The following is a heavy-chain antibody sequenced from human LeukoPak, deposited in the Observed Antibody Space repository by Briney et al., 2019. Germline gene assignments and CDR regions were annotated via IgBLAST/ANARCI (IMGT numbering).Heavy chain of an antibody. Sequence: GRSLRLSCAASGFTFSSYGMHWVRQAPGKGPEWVAVISYDGSNKYYADSVKGRFTISRDNSKNTLYLQMNSLRTEDMAVYYCAKDRAGNSWNFDYWGQGILVAVSS. D-gene: IGHD6-13*01. CDR2: ISYDGSNK. CDR3: AKDRAGNSWNFDY. V-gene: IGHV3-30*18. CDR1: GFTFSSYG. J-gene: IGHJ4*02.